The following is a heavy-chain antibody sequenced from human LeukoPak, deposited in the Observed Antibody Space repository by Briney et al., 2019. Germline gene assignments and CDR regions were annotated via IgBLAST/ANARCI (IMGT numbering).Heavy chain of an antibody. CDR1: GGSFSGYY. V-gene: IGHV4-34*01. D-gene: IGHD6-13*01. Sequence: SETLSLTCAVYGGSFSGYYWSWIRQPPGKGLEWIGEINHSGSTNYNPSLKSRVTISVDTSKNQFSLKLSSVTAADTAVYYCAHSSSWYGYYFDYWGQGTLVTVSS. CDR2: INHSGST. J-gene: IGHJ4*02. CDR3: AHSSSWYGYYFDY.